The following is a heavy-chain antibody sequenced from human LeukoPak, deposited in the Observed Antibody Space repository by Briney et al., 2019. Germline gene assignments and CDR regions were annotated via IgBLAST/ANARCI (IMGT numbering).Heavy chain of an antibody. Sequence: GGSLRLSCAASGFTFSSYSMNWVRQAPREGLEWVSSISNSSSYIYYADSVKGRFTISRDKSKNSLYLQMNSLRAEDTAVYYCARDQPWWDWGQGTLVTVPS. CDR2: ISNSSSYI. V-gene: IGHV3-21*01. CDR3: ARDQPWWD. CDR1: GFTFSSYS. J-gene: IGHJ4*02. D-gene: IGHD1-26*01.